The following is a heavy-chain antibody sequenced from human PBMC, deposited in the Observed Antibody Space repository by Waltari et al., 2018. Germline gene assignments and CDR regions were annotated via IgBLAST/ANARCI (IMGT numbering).Heavy chain of an antibody. CDR1: GGSISSGDYY. CDR3: ARDEMEGITGTGY. D-gene: IGHD1-7*01. Sequence: QVQLQESGPGLVKPSQTLSLTCTVPGGSISSGDYYWNWLRQPPGKGLEWIGYIYYSGSTYYNPSLQSRVTISVDTSKNQFSLKLSSVTAADTAVYYCARDEMEGITGTGYWGQGTLVTVSS. CDR2: IYYSGST. J-gene: IGHJ4*02. V-gene: IGHV4-30-4*08.